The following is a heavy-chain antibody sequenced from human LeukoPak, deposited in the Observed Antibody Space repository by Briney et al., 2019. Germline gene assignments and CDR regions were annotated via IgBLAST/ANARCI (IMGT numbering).Heavy chain of an antibody. J-gene: IGHJ1*01. V-gene: IGHV3-11*03. CDR2: ISSSNSYT. CDR1: GFTFSDYY. Sequence: GGSLRLSCAASGFTFSDYYMSWIRQAPGKGLEWVSYISSSNSYTNYADSVKGRFYADSVKGRFTISRDNAKNSLYLQMNSLRAEDTAVYYCASLTYYFDSSGYYPRYIQHWGQGTLVTVSS. D-gene: IGHD3-22*01. CDR3: ASLTYYFDSSGYYPRYIQH.